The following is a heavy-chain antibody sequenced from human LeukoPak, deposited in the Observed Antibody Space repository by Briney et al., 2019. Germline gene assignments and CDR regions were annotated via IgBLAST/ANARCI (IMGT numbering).Heavy chain of an antibody. V-gene: IGHV4-39*01. CDR1: GGSISSSFYY. J-gene: IGHJ3*02. Sequence: PSETLSLTCSVSGGSISSSFYYWGWIRQPPGKGLEWIGTFYYSGNTYYNPSLKSRVTISVDTSKDQFSLKLSSVTAADTAVYYCARQVYDFWSGPGKGAFDIWGQGTMVTVSS. D-gene: IGHD3-3*01. CDR2: FYYSGNT. CDR3: ARQVYDFWSGPGKGAFDI.